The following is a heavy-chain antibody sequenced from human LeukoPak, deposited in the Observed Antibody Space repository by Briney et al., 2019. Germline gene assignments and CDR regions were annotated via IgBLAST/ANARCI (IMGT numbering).Heavy chain of an antibody. CDR1: GFTFSSYG. J-gene: IGHJ4*02. CDR2: VSHDGSNK. CDR3: ARGGGYCTGPSCYTFDY. V-gene: IGHV3-30*03. D-gene: IGHD2-2*02. Sequence: PGRSLRLSCAAYGFTFSSYGMHWVRQAPGKGLEWVALVSHDGSNKYYADSVKGRFTISRDNSKNTLYLQMNSLRAEDTTVFYCARGGGYCTGPSCYTFDYWGQGTLVTVSS.